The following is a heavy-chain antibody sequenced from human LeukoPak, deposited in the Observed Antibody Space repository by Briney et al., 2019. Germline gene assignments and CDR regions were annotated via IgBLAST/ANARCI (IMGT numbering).Heavy chain of an antibody. J-gene: IGHJ6*03. CDR3: ARGLAGLYYMDA. CDR1: GGSFSGYY. CDR2: INHSGST. V-gene: IGHV4-34*01. Sequence: PSETLSLTCAVSGGSFSGYYWSWIRLPPGKGLEWIGEINHSGSTNYNPSLKSRVTISVDTSKNQFSLKLSAVTAADTAVYYCARGLAGLYYMDAWGKGTTVTVSS. D-gene: IGHD1-14*01.